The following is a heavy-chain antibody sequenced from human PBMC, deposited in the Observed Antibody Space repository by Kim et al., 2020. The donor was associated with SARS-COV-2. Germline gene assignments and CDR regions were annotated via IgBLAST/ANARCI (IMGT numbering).Heavy chain of an antibody. CDR3: ARATRADYGGNRIDD. CDR1: GYTFTSFD. V-gene: IGHV1-8*01. CDR2: MNPNSGNT. Sequence: ASVKVSCKASGYTFTSFDFNWVRQATGQGLEWMGWMNPNSGNTGYAQKFQGRVTMTRNTSISTAYMELSSLTSEDTAVYYCARATRADYGGNRIDDWGQGTLVTVSS. D-gene: IGHD4-17*01. J-gene: IGHJ4*02.